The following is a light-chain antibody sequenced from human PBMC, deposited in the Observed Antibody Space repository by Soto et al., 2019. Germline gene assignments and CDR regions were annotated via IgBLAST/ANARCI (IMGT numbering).Light chain of an antibody. J-gene: IGKJ1*01. CDR3: QQYQSFWA. CDR2: QAS. CDR1: RPIYTY. Sequence: DIQMTQSPSTLSASVGDRVTITCRASRPIYTYLAWYQLKPGKAPKLLIYQASNLESGVPSRFSGSGSGTEFTLTISSLQPDDFATYYCQQYQSFWAFGQGTNLEIK. V-gene: IGKV1-5*03.